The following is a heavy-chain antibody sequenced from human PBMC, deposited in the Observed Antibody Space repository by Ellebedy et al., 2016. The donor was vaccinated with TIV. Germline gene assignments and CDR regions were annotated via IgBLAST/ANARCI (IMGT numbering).Heavy chain of an antibody. CDR2: ISSSGSTI. CDR1: GFTFSDYY. J-gene: IGHJ4*02. V-gene: IGHV3-11*01. CDR3: AKDRIAVEKYYFDY. Sequence: GESLKISXAASGFTFSDYYMSWIRQAPGKGLEWVSYISSSGSTIYYADSVKGRFTISRDNSKNTLYLQMNSLRAEDTAVYYCAKDRIAVEKYYFDYWGQGTLVTVSS. D-gene: IGHD6-19*01.